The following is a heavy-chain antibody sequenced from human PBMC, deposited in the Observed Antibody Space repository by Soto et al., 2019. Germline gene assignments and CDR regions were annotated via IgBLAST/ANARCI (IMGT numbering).Heavy chain of an antibody. CDR1: GGSISSGGYY. D-gene: IGHD3-22*01. CDR2: IYYSGST. CDR3: ARVHPVDYDSSGAPLSH. V-gene: IGHV4-31*03. Sequence: SETLSLTCTVSGGSISSGGYYWSWIRQHPGKGLEWIGYIYYSGSTYYNPSLKSRVTISVDTSKNQFSLKLSSVTAADTAVYYCARVHPVDYDSSGAPLSHWGQGTLVTVSS. J-gene: IGHJ1*01.